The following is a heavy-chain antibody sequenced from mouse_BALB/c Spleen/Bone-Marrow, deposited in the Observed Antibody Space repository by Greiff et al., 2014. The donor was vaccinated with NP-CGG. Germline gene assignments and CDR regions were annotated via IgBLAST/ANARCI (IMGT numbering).Heavy chain of an antibody. J-gene: IGHJ3*01. CDR3: ARSAYYRSLCAY. D-gene: IGHD2-14*01. CDR1: GYTFTSYT. V-gene: IGHV1-4*01. CDR2: INPSSGYA. Sequence: VQLQQSGAELARPGASVKMSCKASGYTFTSYTMHWVKQRPGQGLEWIGYINPSSGYANYNQKFKDKATLTADKSSSTAYMQLSSLTSEDSAVYYCARSAYYRSLCAYWGQGTLVTVSA.